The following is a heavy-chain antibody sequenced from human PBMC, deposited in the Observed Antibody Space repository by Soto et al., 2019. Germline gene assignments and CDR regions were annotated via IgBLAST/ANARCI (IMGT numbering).Heavy chain of an antibody. CDR1: GFSFNNYW. J-gene: IGHJ4*02. CDR3: ARGGWGVYYLDY. CDR2: IKYDGSST. Sequence: EVQVVESGGGLVQPGGSLRLSCEASGFSFNNYWMHWVRQAPGKGLVWVARIKYDGSSTNYADTVKGRFTISRDNAKNTLYLQMNSLRGEDTSVYYCARGGWGVYYLDYWGQGTLVTVSS. D-gene: IGHD3-10*01. V-gene: IGHV3-74*01.